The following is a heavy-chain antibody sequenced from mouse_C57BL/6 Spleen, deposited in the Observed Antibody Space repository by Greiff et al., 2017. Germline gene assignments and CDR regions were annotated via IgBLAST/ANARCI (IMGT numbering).Heavy chain of an antibody. CDR2: IYPGSGNT. J-gene: IGHJ4*01. CDR3: AREEDGNYPSGMDY. CDR1: GYTFTDYY. D-gene: IGHD2-1*01. Sequence: VQLQESGAELVRPGASVKLSCKASGYTFTDYYINWVKQRPGQGLEWIARIYPGSGNTYYNEKFKGKATLTAEKSSSTAYMQLSSLTSEDSAVYFCAREEDGNYPSGMDYWGQGTSVTVSS. V-gene: IGHV1-76*01.